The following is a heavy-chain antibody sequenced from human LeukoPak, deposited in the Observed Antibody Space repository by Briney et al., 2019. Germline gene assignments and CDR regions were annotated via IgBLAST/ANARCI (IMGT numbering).Heavy chain of an antibody. CDR2: INPNGGGT. V-gene: IGHV1-2*02. CDR3: ARARAIVGATKFDP. J-gene: IGHJ5*02. D-gene: IGHD1-26*01. CDR1: GYTFTGYY. Sequence: ASVKVSCKASGYTFTGYYMHWVRQAPGQGLEWMGWINPNGGGTNYAQKFQGRVTMTRDTSISTAYMELSRLRSDDTAVYYCARARAIVGATKFDPWGQGTLVTVSS.